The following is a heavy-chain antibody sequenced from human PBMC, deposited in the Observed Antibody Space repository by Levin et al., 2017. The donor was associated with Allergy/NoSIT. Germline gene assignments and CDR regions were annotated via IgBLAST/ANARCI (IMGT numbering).Heavy chain of an antibody. CDR1: GGSISSGDYY. J-gene: IGHJ4*02. Sequence: PSETLSLTCTVSGGSISSGDYYWSWIRQPPGKGLEWIGYIYYSGSTYYNPSLKSRVTISVDTSKNQFSLKLSSVTAADTAVYYCARYIAAAGMFDYWGQGTLVTVSS. D-gene: IGHD6-13*01. CDR2: IYYSGST. V-gene: IGHV4-30-4*01. CDR3: ARYIAAAGMFDY.